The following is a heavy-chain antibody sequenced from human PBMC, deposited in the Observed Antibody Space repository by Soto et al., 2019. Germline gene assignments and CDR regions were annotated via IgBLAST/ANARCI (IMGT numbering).Heavy chain of an antibody. CDR3: ATVIPATRYFDY. D-gene: IGHD2-15*01. Sequence: PSETLSLTCTVSGGSIGNDDYSWSWVRQPPGKGLEWIGYIYHSGTTYYNPSLTSRVTISVDGSNNQFSLKLTSMTAADTAVYYCATVIPATRYFDYWGQGILVTVSS. V-gene: IGHV4-30-2*01. J-gene: IGHJ4*02. CDR2: IYHSGTT. CDR1: GGSIGNDDYS.